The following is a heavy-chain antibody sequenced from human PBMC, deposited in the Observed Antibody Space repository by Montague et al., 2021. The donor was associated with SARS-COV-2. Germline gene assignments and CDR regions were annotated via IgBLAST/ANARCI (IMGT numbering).Heavy chain of an antibody. Sequence: SETLSLTCEVYGGAFSGFYWSWIRQTPGKGLEWIGEINNFGQTKYNPSLESRVTMSVDTSKNQFSLKLNAATAADTAVYYCARYSSGWDGGRFDPWGQGTVVVVSS. V-gene: IGHV4-34*01. J-gene: IGHJ5*02. CDR1: GGAFSGFY. CDR2: INNFGQT. CDR3: ARYSSGWDGGRFDP. D-gene: IGHD6-19*01.